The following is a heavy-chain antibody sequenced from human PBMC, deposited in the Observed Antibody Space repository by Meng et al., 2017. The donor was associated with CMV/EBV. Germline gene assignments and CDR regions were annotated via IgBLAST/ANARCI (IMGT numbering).Heavy chain of an antibody. CDR3: ARIYCSSTSCYRDYYYGMDV. D-gene: IGHD2-2*01. Sequence: SVKVSCKASGYTFTGYYMHWVRQAPGQGLEWMGGIIPILGIANYAQKFQGRVTITADKSTSTAYMELSSLRSEDTAVYYCARIYCSSTSCYRDYYYGMDVWGQGTTVTVSS. CDR2: IIPILGIA. CDR1: GYTFTGYY. V-gene: IGHV1-69*10. J-gene: IGHJ6*02.